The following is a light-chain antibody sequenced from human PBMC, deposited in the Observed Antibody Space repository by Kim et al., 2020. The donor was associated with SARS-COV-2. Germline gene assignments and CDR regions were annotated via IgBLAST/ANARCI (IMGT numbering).Light chain of an antibody. J-gene: IGKJ2*03. CDR1: QSLLHSNGYNY. CDR3: MQALQTPQYS. CDR2: LGS. Sequence: PASISCRASQSLLHSNGYNYWDWYLQKPGQSPQLLIYLGSNRASGVPDRVSGSGSGTDFTLKISRVEAEDVGVYYCMQALQTPQYSFGQGTKLEI. V-gene: IGKV2-28*01.